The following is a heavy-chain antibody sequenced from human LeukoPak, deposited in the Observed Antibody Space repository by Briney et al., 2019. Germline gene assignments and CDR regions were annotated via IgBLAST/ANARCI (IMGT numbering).Heavy chain of an antibody. V-gene: IGHV4-31*03. CDR2: IYYSGST. Sequence: SQTLSLTCSVSTGSIRSAGYYWSWVRQLPGKGLEWIGYIYYSGSTHYNPSLKSRITISVDTPKNQFSLKLSSVTAADTAVYYCARISSSGPYYFDYWGQGTRVTVSS. CDR1: TGSIRSAGYY. J-gene: IGHJ4*02. D-gene: IGHD6-25*01. CDR3: ARISSSGPYYFDY.